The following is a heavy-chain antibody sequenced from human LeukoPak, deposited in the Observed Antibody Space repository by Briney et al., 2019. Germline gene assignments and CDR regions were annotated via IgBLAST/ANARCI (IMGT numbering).Heavy chain of an antibody. CDR2: IGASGDNI. Sequence: GGSLRLSCEASGFTFHNYAMAWVRQAPGKGLEYVSSIGASGDNIYYGGSVKGRFTISRDNSENTLFLQMNSLRAEDTALYYCATQSPDYSIGPSYGSFNIWGQGTKVTVSS. CDR1: GFTFHNYA. J-gene: IGHJ3*02. V-gene: IGHV3-23*01. CDR3: ATQSPDYSIGPSYGSFNI. D-gene: IGHD3-10*01.